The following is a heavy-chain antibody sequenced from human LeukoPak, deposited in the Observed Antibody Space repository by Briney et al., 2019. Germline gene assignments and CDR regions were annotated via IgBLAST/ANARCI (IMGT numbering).Heavy chain of an antibody. D-gene: IGHD5-18*01. CDR3: ARDITPIDMVNHCWYFDV. Sequence: SETLSLTCTVSGGSISSYYWSWIRQPAGKGLEWIGRVYTSGSTNYNPSLKSRVTMSVDTSKNHFSLKATSVAAADTAVYYCARDITPIDMVNHCWYFDVWGRGTLVTVSS. V-gene: IGHV4-4*07. CDR2: VYTSGST. CDR1: GGSISSYY. J-gene: IGHJ2*01.